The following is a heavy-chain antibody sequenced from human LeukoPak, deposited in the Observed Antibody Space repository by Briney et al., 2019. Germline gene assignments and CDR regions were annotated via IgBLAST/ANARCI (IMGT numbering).Heavy chain of an antibody. CDR3: AKGPERRGFCSGSACYSDC. CDR2: ISASGGRT. V-gene: IGHV3-23*01. CDR1: GLTFSGYV. J-gene: IGHJ4*02. Sequence: GGSLRLSCAASGLTFSGYVMSWARQAPGKGLEWVAAISASGGRTYYTESVKGHFTISRDNSKNTLYLQMNSLRADDTAVYYCAKGPERRGFCSGSACYSDCWGQGTLVTVSS. D-gene: IGHD2-8*02.